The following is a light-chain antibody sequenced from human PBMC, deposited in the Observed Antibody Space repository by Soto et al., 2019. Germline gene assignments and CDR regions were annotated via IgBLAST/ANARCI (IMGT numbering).Light chain of an antibody. Sequence: QSALTQPPSVSGSPGQSVTISCTGTSSDVGSYNRVSWYQQPPGTAPKLMIYEVSNRPSGVSNRFSGSKSGNTASLTISGLQTEDDDDYYCSSYTSSSALVFGGGTKLTVL. J-gene: IGLJ3*02. CDR3: SSYTSSSALV. V-gene: IGLV2-18*02. CDR1: SSDVGSYNR. CDR2: EVS.